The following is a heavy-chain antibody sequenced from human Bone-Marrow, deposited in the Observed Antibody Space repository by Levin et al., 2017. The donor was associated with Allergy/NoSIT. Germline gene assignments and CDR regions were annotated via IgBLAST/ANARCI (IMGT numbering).Heavy chain of an antibody. Sequence: GGSLRLSCAASGFTFSTYAMHWVRQAPGKGLEWVAVISYDGGTTYYADSVKGRFTISRDNSKKTLYLQMNSLRAEDTAVYYCAKDRRYNYGHFDYWGQGTLVTVSS. D-gene: IGHD5-18*01. CDR1: GFTFSTYA. CDR2: ISYDGGTT. J-gene: IGHJ4*02. CDR3: AKDRRYNYGHFDY. V-gene: IGHV3-30*18.